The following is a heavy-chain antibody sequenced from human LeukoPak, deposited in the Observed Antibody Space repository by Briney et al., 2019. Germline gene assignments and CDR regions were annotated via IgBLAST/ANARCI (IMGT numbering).Heavy chain of an antibody. Sequence: GESLKISCKGSGYSFTSYWIGWVRQMPGKGLEWMGIIYPGDSDTRYSPSFQGQVTISADKSISTAYLQWSSLKASDTAMYYCARHWEMATIHYYYYMDVWGKGTTVTVSS. CDR2: IYPGDSDT. D-gene: IGHD5-24*01. J-gene: IGHJ6*03. CDR3: ARHWEMATIHYYYYMDV. V-gene: IGHV5-51*01. CDR1: GYSFTSYW.